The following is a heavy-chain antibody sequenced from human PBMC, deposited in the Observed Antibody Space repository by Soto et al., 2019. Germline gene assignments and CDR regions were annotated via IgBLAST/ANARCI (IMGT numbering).Heavy chain of an antibody. CDR2: IVVGSGNT. Sequence: SLKVSCKASGSTFTSSAMQWVRQARGQRLEWIGWIVVGSGNTNYAQKFQERVTITRDMSTSTAYMELSSLRSEDTAVYYCAAAQSPYYYMDVWGKGTTVTVSS. CDR1: GSTFTSSA. V-gene: IGHV1-58*02. CDR3: AAAQSPYYYMDV. J-gene: IGHJ6*03.